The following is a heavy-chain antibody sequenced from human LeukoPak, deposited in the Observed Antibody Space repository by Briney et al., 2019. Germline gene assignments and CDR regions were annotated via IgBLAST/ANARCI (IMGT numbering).Heavy chain of an antibody. Sequence: PSETLSLTCTVSGGSISSSSYYRGWIRQPPGKGLEWIGSIYYSGSTYYNPSLKSRVTISVDTSKNQFSLKLSSVTAADTAVYYCARSSSLMTSMTTVTTEFDYWGQGTLVTVSS. V-gene: IGHV4-39*07. CDR3: ARSSSLMTSMTTVTTEFDY. D-gene: IGHD4-11*01. CDR2: IYYSGST. CDR1: GGSISSSSYY. J-gene: IGHJ4*02.